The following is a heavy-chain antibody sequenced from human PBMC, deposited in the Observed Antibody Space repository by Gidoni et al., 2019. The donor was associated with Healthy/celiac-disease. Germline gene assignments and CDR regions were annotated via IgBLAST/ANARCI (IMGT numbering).Heavy chain of an antibody. Sequence: VLLQPWGAGLLQLSAPLSLSCAVYALAFSGYSCSWIRQPPGKGLEWIGEINHSGSTNYNPSLKSRVTISVDTSKNQFSLKLSSVTAADTAVYYCARGPFGSSSRPFDYWGQGTLVTVSS. CDR2: INHSGST. V-gene: IGHV4-34*01. J-gene: IGHJ4*02. CDR1: ALAFSGYS. D-gene: IGHD6-6*01. CDR3: ARGPFGSSSRPFDY.